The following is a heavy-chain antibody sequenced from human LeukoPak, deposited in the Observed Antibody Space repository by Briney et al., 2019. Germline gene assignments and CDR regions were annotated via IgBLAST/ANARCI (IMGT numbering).Heavy chain of an antibody. V-gene: IGHV1-69*13. CDR3: ARDSLNLGYCSGGSCYSPYNWFDP. CDR2: IIPIFGTA. CDR1: GYTLTELS. D-gene: IGHD2-15*01. J-gene: IGHJ5*02. Sequence: SVKVSCKVSGYTLTELSMHWVRQAPGQGLEWMGGIIPIFGTANYAQKFQGRVTITADESTSTAYMELSSLRSEDTAVYYCARDSLNLGYCSGGSCYSPYNWFDPWGQGTLVTVSS.